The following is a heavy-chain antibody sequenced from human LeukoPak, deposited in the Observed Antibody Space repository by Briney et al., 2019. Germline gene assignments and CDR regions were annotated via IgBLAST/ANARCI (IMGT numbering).Heavy chain of an antibody. Sequence: PGGSLRLSCAASGFTFGSYAMSWVRQAPGKGLEWVSFISPSGDRTSSADSVEGRFTISRDNPRNTLYLQMNSLRDEDTAVYYCAIMHGYYDGSGYWVQWGQGTLVTVSS. D-gene: IGHD3-22*01. V-gene: IGHV3-23*01. CDR3: AIMHGYYDGSGYWVQ. J-gene: IGHJ4*02. CDR1: GFTFGSYA. CDR2: ISPSGDRT.